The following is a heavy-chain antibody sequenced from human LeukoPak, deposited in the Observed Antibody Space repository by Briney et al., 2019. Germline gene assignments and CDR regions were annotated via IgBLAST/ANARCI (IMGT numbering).Heavy chain of an antibody. Sequence: ASVTVSCKASGGTFSSYTISWVRQAPGQGLEWMGRIIPILGIANYAQKFQGRVTITADKSTTTAYMELSSLRSEDTAVYYCARDRDRYYYDSSGSDYYYYGMDVWGQGTTVTVSS. CDR3: ARDRDRYYYDSSGSDYYYYGMDV. V-gene: IGHV1-69*04. J-gene: IGHJ6*02. CDR2: IIPILGIA. CDR1: GGTFSSYT. D-gene: IGHD3-22*01.